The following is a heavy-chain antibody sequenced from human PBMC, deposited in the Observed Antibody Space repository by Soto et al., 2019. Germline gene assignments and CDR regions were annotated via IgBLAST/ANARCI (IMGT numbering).Heavy chain of an antibody. D-gene: IGHD2-2*01. CDR3: ARVVPAAMVSALNWFDP. CDR2: IYYSGST. CDR1: GGSISSSSYY. J-gene: IGHJ5*02. V-gene: IGHV4-39*01. Sequence: ETLSLTCTVSGGSISSSSYYWSWIRQPPGKGLEWIGSIYYSGSTYYNPSLKSRVTISVDTSKNQFSLKLSSVTAADTAVYYCARVVPAAMVSALNWFDPWGQGTLVTVSS.